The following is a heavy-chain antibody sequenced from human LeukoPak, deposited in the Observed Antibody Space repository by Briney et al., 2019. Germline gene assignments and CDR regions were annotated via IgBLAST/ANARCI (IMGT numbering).Heavy chain of an antibody. CDR3: SRADYYGSGSPISLDV. D-gene: IGHD3-10*01. Sequence: GGSLRLSCAASGFTFSVYYMSWVRQAPGKGLEWVGFIRSKTYGETTEYAASVKGRFTISRDDSKSIAYLQMNSLKTEDTAVYYCSRADYYGSGSPISLDVWGKGTTVTVSS. J-gene: IGHJ6*04. V-gene: IGHV3-49*04. CDR1: GFTFSVYY. CDR2: IRSKTYGETT.